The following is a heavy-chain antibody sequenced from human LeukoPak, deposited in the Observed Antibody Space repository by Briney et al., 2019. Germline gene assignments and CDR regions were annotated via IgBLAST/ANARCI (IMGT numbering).Heavy chain of an antibody. Sequence: PSETLSLTCTVSGGSISTTSYYWGWIRQPPGKGLDWIGSIYYRGSTYYNPSLKSRVTISIDTSKNQFSLKLSSVTAADTAVYYCARGWQWLAKPGAFDIWGQGTMVTVSS. D-gene: IGHD6-19*01. CDR2: IYYRGST. J-gene: IGHJ3*02. CDR1: GGSISTTSYY. V-gene: IGHV4-39*07. CDR3: ARGWQWLAKPGAFDI.